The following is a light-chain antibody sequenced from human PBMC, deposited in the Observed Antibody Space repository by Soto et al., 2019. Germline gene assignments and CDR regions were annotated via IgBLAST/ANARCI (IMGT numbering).Light chain of an antibody. CDR1: TGAVTSGHY. Sequence: QTVVTQEPSLTVSPGGTVTLTCASSTGAVTSGHYPNWFQQKPGQTPRALIYSTNNKHSWTPARFSGSLLGGKAALTLSGAQPEDEAEYYCLLFYGVGLVFGGGTKVTVL. CDR3: LLFYGVGLV. J-gene: IGLJ2*01. V-gene: IGLV7-43*01. CDR2: STN.